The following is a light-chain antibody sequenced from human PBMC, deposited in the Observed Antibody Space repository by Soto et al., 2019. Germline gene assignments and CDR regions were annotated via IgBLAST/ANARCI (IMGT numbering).Light chain of an antibody. J-gene: IGKJ2*01. CDR2: GAS. V-gene: IGKV1-5*01. Sequence: DIQMTQSPSTLSGSVGDRVTITCRASQTISSWLAWYQQKPGKAPKLLIYGASTRATGIPVRFSGSGSGTEFTLTISSLQSEDFAVYYCHQYDDGPYTFGQGTKVEI. CDR1: QTISSW. CDR3: HQYDDGPYT.